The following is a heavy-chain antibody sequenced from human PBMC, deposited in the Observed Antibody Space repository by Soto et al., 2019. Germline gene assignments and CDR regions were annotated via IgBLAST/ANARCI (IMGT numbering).Heavy chain of an antibody. Sequence: PGGSLRLSCAASGFTVSSNYMSWVRQAPGKGLEWVSVIYSGGSTYYADSVKGRFTISRDNSKNTLYLQMNSMRAEDTAVYYCARATIFGGEKFQNYYYYGMDVWGQGTTFTVSS. D-gene: IGHD3-3*01. CDR2: IYSGGST. CDR1: GFTVSSNY. CDR3: ARATIFGGEKFQNYYYYGMDV. J-gene: IGHJ6*02. V-gene: IGHV3-53*01.